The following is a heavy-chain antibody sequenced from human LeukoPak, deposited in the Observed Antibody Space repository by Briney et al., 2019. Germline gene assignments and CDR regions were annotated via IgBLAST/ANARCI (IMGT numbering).Heavy chain of an antibody. CDR2: MHYNGGT. V-gene: IGHV4-59*01. J-gene: IGHJ4*02. D-gene: IGHD4-17*01. Sequence: SETLSLTCTVTGGATSSYYWSWIRQSPGKGLEWIGYMHYNGGTNFNPSLKSRVTISLDTSKNQVSLKVSSVTAADTAVYYCARLGHDYGSSPFDYWGQGTLVIVSS. CDR3: ARLGHDYGSSPFDY. CDR1: GGATSSYY.